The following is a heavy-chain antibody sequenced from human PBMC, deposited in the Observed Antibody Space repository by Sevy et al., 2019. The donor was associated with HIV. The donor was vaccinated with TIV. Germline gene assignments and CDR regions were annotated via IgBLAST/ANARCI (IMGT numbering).Heavy chain of an antibody. D-gene: IGHD6-19*01. CDR1: GFSFSTYS. J-gene: IGHJ4*02. V-gene: IGHV3-48*02. Sequence: GGSLRLSCAASGFSFSTYSMNWVRQAPGKGLEWVSYISTSSSTIYYADSVKGRFTISRDNAERSLYLQMNSLRDEDTAVYYCARVAAVASTLYYFDFWGQGTLVTVSS. CDR3: ARVAAVASTLYYFDF. CDR2: ISTSSSTI.